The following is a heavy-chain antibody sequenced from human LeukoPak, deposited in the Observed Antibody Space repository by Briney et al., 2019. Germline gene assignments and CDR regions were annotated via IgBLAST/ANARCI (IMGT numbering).Heavy chain of an antibody. CDR2: INPNSGGT. CDR1: GYTFTNYP. V-gene: IGHV1-2*02. D-gene: IGHD1-26*01. Sequence: ASVKVSCKASGYTFTNYPINWVRQAPGQGLEWMGWINPNSGGTNYAQKFQGRVTMTRDTSISTAYMELSRLRSDDTAVYYCARGLRVGATEAFDIWGQGTMVTVSS. CDR3: ARGLRVGATEAFDI. J-gene: IGHJ3*02.